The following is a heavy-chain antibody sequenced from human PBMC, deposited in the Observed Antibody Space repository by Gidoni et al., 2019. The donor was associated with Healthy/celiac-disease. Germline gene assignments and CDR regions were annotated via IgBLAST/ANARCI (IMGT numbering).Heavy chain of an antibody. J-gene: IGHJ4*02. V-gene: IGHV3-21*01. Sequence: EVQLVESGGGLVKPGGSLRLSCAASGFTFSSYSMNWVRQAPGKGLEWVSSISSSSSYIYYAASVKGRFTISRDNAKNSLYLQMNSLRAEDTAVYYCARDARYGDYVFDYWGQGTLVTVSS. CDR2: ISSSSSYI. D-gene: IGHD4-17*01. CDR1: GFTFSSYS. CDR3: ARDARYGDYVFDY.